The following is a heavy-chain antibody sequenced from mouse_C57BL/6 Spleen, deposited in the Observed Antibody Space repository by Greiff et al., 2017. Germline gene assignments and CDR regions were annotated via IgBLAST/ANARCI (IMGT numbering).Heavy chain of an antibody. V-gene: IGHV2-2*01. CDR3: ARPLYYSKGNYYAMDY. D-gene: IGHD2-5*01. CDR2: IWSGGIT. CDR1: GFSLTSYG. Sequence: VQLQQSGPGLVQPSQSLSITCTVSGFSLTSYGVHWVRQSPGKGLEWLGVIWSGGITDYNAAFISRLSISKDNSKSQVFFKMNSLQADDTAIYYCARPLYYSKGNYYAMDYWGQGTSVTVSS. J-gene: IGHJ4*01.